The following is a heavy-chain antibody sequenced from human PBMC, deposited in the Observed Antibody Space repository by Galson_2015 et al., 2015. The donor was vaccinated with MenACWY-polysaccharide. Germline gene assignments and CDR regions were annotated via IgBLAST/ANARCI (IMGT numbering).Heavy chain of an antibody. J-gene: IGHJ5*02. CDR2: IKQDGSEK. V-gene: IGHV3-7*01. D-gene: IGHD2-15*01. CDR3: ARGGGFKYFDP. Sequence: SMRLSCAASGFSLSSNWMTWVRQAPGKGLEWVANIKQDGSEKNYVDSVKGRFTISRDNAKNSLFLQMNSLRAEDTAVYYCARGGGFKYFDPWGQGTLVTVSS. CDR1: GFSLSSNW.